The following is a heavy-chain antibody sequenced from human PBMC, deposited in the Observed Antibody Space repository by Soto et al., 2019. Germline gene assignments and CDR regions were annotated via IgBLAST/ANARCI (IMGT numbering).Heavy chain of an antibody. D-gene: IGHD1-26*01. J-gene: IGHJ4*02. CDR1: GYTFTNYG. CDR3: ARDRGSYALDY. V-gene: IGHV1-18*01. Sequence: QVQLVQSGAEVKKPGASVKVSCKASGYTFTNYGISWVRQAPGQGLEWMGWISANNGNTNYEQKLQGTVTMPTDTSTSTAYMELRSLRSDATAVYYCARDRGSYALDYWGQGTLVTVSS. CDR2: ISANNGNT.